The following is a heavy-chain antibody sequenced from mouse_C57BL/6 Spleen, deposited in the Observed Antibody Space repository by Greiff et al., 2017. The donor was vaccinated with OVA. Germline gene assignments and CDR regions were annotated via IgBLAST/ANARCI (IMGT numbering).Heavy chain of an antibody. Sequence: EVQLQQSGPELVKPGASVKISCKASGYTFTDYYMHWVKQSHGKSLEWIGDINPNNGGTSYNQKFKGKATLTVDKSSSTAYMELRSLTSEDSAVYYCAHITQYFDVWGTGTTVTVSS. J-gene: IGHJ1*03. CDR2: INPNNGGT. CDR3: AHITQYFDV. V-gene: IGHV1-26*01. CDR1: GYTFTDYY. D-gene: IGHD1-1*01.